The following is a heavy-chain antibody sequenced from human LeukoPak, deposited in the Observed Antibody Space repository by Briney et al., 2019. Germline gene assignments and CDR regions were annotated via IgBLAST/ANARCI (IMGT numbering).Heavy chain of an antibody. CDR2: ITADNGNT. D-gene: IGHD3/OR15-3a*01. CDR1: GYTFTTYN. Sequence: ASVKVSCEASGYTFTTYNINWVRQAPGQGLEWMGWITADNGNTNYAQKFQGRVTMTTDTSTSTVYMELRSLRSDDTAVYYCARGDWLDYWGQGTLVTVSS. J-gene: IGHJ4*02. V-gene: IGHV1-18*01. CDR3: ARGDWLDY.